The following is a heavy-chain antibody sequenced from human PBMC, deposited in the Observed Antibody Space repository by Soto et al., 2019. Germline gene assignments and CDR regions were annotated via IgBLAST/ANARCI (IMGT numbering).Heavy chain of an antibody. CDR1: GGTFSSYA. D-gene: IGHD5-12*01. CDR3: VRVVAIPGYPDH. V-gene: IGHV1-69*12. J-gene: IGHJ4*02. CDR2: IVPIVGTT. Sequence: QVQLVQSGAEVRQPASSAKVSCKTSGGTFSSYAISWVRQAPGQGLEWMGGIVPIVGTTTYAQKFQGRVTITADEATSTAYMQLSRLRSDDTAVYYCVRVVAIPGYPDHWGQGTLVTVSS.